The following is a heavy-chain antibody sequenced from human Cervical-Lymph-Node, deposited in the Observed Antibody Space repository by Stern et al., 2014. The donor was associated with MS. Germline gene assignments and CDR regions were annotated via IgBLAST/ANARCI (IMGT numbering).Heavy chain of an antibody. CDR3: TRGYLISDFWSGYSN. V-gene: IGHV3-49*03. Sequence: EVQLVESGGGLVQPGRSLRLSCTASGFTFGDHAMSWFRQAPGKGLEWGGFIRSKAYRGTTEYAASVKGRFTISRDDSKSIAYLQMNSLKTEDTAVYYCTRGYLISDFWSGYSNWGQGTLVTVSS. J-gene: IGHJ4*02. CDR2: IRSKAYRGTT. D-gene: IGHD3-3*01. CDR1: GFTFGDHA.